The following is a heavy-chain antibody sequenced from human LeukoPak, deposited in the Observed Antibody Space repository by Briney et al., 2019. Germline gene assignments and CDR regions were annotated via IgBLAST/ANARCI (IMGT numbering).Heavy chain of an antibody. J-gene: IGHJ4*02. CDR2: IYYSGST. V-gene: IGHV4-59*01. CDR1: GGSISSYL. CDR3: ARGQYSGSCFDN. D-gene: IGHD1-26*01. Sequence: PSETLSLTCTVSGGSISSYLWSWIRQPPGKGLEWIGYIYYSGSTNYNPSLKSRVAILVDTSKNQFSLKVSSVTAADTAVYYCARGQYSGSCFDNWGQGSLVTVSS.